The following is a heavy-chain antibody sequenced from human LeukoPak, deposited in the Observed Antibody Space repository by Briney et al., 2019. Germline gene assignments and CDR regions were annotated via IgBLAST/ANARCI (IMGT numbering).Heavy chain of an antibody. CDR1: GFTFSSYA. CDR3: AKDLTGDGPSSFDY. CDR2: ISGSGGST. D-gene: IGHD7-27*01. V-gene: IGHV3-23*01. J-gene: IGHJ4*02. Sequence: GGSLRLPCAASGFTFSSYAMSWVRQAPGKGREWVSAISGSGGSTYYADSVKGRFTISRDNSKNTLYLQMNSLRAKDTAVYYCAKDLTGDGPSSFDYWGQGTLVTVSS.